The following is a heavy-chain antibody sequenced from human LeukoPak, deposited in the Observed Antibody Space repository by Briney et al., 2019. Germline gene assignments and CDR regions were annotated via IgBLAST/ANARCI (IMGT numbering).Heavy chain of an antibody. J-gene: IGHJ4*02. CDR1: GFTFSSYA. CDR3: AKDQEQWLVRAFDY. D-gene: IGHD6-19*01. V-gene: IGHV3-23*01. Sequence: GGSLRLSCAASGFTFSSYAMSWVRQAPGKGLEWVSGISNTGGSTYNADSVKGRFTISRDNSKNTLYLQMNSLRVEDTAVYYCAKDQEQWLVRAFDYWGQGTLVTVSP. CDR2: ISNTGGST.